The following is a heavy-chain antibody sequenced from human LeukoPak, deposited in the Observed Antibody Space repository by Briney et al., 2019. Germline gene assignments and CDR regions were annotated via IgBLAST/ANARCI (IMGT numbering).Heavy chain of an antibody. CDR1: GGTFSSYA. CDR3: ARVSVDVATVNSYYFDY. D-gene: IGHD4-17*01. Sequence: SVKVSCKASGGTFSSYAISWVRQAPGQGLEWMGRIIPILGIANYAQKFQGRVTITADKSTSTAYMELSSLRSEDTAVYYCARVSVDVATVNSYYFDYWGQGTLVTVSS. J-gene: IGHJ4*02. V-gene: IGHV1-69*04. CDR2: IIPILGIA.